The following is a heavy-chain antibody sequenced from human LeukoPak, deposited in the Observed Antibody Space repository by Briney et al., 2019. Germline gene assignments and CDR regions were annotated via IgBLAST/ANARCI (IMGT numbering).Heavy chain of an antibody. CDR1: GFTFSSHS. Sequence: GGSLRLSCAASGFTFSSHSMNWVRQAPGKGLEWVSSISSSSSYIYYADSVKGRFTISRDNAKNSLYLQMNSLRAEDTAVYYCARAIAAAGLYYFDYWGQGTLVTVSS. CDR3: ARAIAAAGLYYFDY. CDR2: ISSSSSYI. D-gene: IGHD6-13*01. V-gene: IGHV3-21*01. J-gene: IGHJ4*02.